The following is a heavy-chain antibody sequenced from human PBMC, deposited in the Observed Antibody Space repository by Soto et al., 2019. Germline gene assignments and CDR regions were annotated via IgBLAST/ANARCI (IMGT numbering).Heavy chain of an antibody. CDR1: GFTFSSYA. CDR3: AKGTKYCSGGSCYRSFDY. D-gene: IGHD2-15*01. J-gene: IGHJ4*02. V-gene: IGHV3-23*01. CDR2: ISGSGGST. Sequence: EVQLLESGGGLVQPGGSLRLSCAASGFTFSSYAMSWVRQAPGKGLEWVSAISGSGGSTYYADSVKGRFTISRDNSKNPLYLQMNSLRAEDTAVYYCAKGTKYCSGGSCYRSFDYWGQGTLVTVSS.